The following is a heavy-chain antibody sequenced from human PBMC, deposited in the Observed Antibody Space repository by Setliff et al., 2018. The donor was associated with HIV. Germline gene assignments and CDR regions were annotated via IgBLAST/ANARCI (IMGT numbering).Heavy chain of an antibody. CDR3: ARVGIGMVRGVMGVADY. V-gene: IGHV4-30-4*01. CDR1: GGSISSGDYY. Sequence: SETLSLTCIVSGGSISSGDYYWSWIRQPPGKGPEWIGYIFHRGNTYYNPSLKSRVRILVDTSKNQFSLNLTSVTAADTAVYFCARVGIGMVRGVMGVADYWGQGRLVTV. D-gene: IGHD3-10*01. J-gene: IGHJ4*02. CDR2: IFHRGNT.